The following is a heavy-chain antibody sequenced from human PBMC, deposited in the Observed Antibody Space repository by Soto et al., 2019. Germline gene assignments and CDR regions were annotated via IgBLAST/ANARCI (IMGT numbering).Heavy chain of an antibody. CDR2: IKSKGHVGTT. J-gene: IGHJ4*02. D-gene: IGHD3-22*01. Sequence: EVQLEESGGGLIKPGESLTLSCAASDFILSDAWMKWVRQAPGKGLEWVGRIKSKGHVGTTDYAAPLKGRFTILRDDSQNTLYLQMNSRQTEDTAMYYCASYRDSSGRRRYDYWGQGALVTVSS. CDR1: DFILSDAW. V-gene: IGHV3-15*07. CDR3: ASYRDSSGRRRYDY.